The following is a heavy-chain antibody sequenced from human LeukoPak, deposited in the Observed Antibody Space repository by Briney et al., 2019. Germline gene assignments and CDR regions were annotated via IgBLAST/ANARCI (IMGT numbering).Heavy chain of an antibody. CDR3: ARVSGIMISLGGVISYFDY. CDR2: INHSGGT. V-gene: IGHV4-34*01. CDR1: GGSFNDSY. D-gene: IGHD3-16*02. J-gene: IGHJ4*02. Sequence: SETLSLTCTLYGGSFNDSYWTWIRQPPGKGLEWIGEINHSGGTDYNPALRSRVTISVAPSKNQLSLQLRSMTAADTGVYYCARVSGIMISLGGVISYFDYWGQGTLVTVSS.